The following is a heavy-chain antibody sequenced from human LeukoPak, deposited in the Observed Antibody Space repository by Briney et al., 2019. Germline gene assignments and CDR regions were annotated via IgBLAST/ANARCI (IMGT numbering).Heavy chain of an antibody. J-gene: IGHJ4*02. CDR2: INHSGST. Sequence: SETLSLTCAVYGGSFSGYYWSWIRQPPGKGLEWIGEINHSGSTNYNPSLKSRVTISVDTSKNQFSLKLSSVTAADTAAYYCARGIQVSAPYYFDYWGQGTLVTVSS. CDR3: ARGIQVSAPYYFDY. V-gene: IGHV4-34*01. CDR1: GGSFSGYY. D-gene: IGHD4-11*01.